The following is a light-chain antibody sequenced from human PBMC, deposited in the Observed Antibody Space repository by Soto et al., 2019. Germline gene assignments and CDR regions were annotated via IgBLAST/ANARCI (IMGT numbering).Light chain of an antibody. J-gene: IGKJ4*01. CDR1: QSVSSSY. V-gene: IGKV3-20*01. CDR3: RKYGSSPVT. Sequence: EIGLTQSPGTLSLSPGERATLSCRASQSVSSSYLAWYQQKPGQAPRLLIYGASSRATGIPDRFSGSGSGTDFTLTISRLEPEDFAVYYCRKYGSSPVTFGGGTNVDIK. CDR2: GAS.